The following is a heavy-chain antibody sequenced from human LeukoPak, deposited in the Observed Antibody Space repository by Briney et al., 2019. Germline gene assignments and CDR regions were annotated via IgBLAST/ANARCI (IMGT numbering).Heavy chain of an antibody. CDR3: AREERKVVPAAIYSPVWFDP. CDR2: INPNSGGT. Sequence: GASVKVSCKASGYTFTGYYMHWVRQAPGQGLEWMGWINPNSGGTNYAQKFQGRVTMTRDTSISTAYMELCRLRSDDTAVYYCAREERKVVPAAIYSPVWFDPWGQGTLVTVSS. CDR1: GYTFTGYY. D-gene: IGHD2-2*02. V-gene: IGHV1-2*02. J-gene: IGHJ5*02.